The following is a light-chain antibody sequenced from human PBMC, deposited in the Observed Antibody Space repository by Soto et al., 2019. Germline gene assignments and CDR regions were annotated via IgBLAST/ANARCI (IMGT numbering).Light chain of an antibody. V-gene: IGKV3-15*01. CDR1: QSVNSN. CDR2: GAS. Sequence: EIVMTQSPATLSVSPGERATLSCRASQSVNSNLAWYQQKPGHTPRLLIYGASTRATGVPARFSGSGSGTDFTLTISSLQSEDVAVYSCQQYNNWPPGFGPGTKVDIK. CDR3: QQYNNWPPG. J-gene: IGKJ3*01.